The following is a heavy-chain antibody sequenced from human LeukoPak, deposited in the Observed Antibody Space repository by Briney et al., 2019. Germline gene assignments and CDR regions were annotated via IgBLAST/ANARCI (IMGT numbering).Heavy chain of an antibody. V-gene: IGHV4-34*09. CDR2: IYCSGST. Sequence: SETLSLTCAVYGGSFSGYYWSWIRQPPGKGLEWIGYIYCSGSTYCNPSLKSRVTISVGTSKNQFSLKLSSVTAADTAVYYCARGRGYYYDSSGYYFDYWGQGTLVTVSS. J-gene: IGHJ4*02. CDR1: GGSFSGYY. D-gene: IGHD3-22*01. CDR3: ARGRGYYYDSSGYYFDY.